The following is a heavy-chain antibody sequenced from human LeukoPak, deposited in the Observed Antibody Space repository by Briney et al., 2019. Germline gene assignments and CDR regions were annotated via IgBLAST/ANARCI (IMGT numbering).Heavy chain of an antibody. Sequence: GGSLRLSCAASGFTFSSYSMNWARQAPGKGLEWVSSISSSSSYIYYADSVKGRFTISRDNAKNSLYLQMNSLRAEDTAVYYCARPHYYGSGYDAFDIWGQGTMVTVSS. D-gene: IGHD3-10*01. CDR2: ISSSSSYI. CDR1: GFTFSSYS. V-gene: IGHV3-21*03. J-gene: IGHJ3*02. CDR3: ARPHYYGSGYDAFDI.